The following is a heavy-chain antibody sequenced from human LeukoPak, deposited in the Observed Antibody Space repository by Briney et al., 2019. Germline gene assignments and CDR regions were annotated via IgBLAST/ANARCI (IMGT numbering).Heavy chain of an antibody. V-gene: IGHV3-7*01. CDR3: VRDTGCAGGNCFLFYDS. Sequence: GGSLRLSCAASGFTFSTYWMTWVRQAPGKGLEWVANIKEDGSQKYYVDSVKGRFTISRDNAKNSLYLQMDSLRAEDTAVYYCVRDTGCAGGNCFLFYDSWGQGTLVTVSS. CDR1: GFTFSTYW. CDR2: IKEDGSQK. J-gene: IGHJ4*02. D-gene: IGHD2-15*01.